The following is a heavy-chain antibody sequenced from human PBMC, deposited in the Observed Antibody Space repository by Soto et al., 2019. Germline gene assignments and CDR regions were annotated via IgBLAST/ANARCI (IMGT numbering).Heavy chain of an antibody. CDR3: ARVPQRKGSGNGCYYFDY. J-gene: IGHJ4*02. Sequence: RGSVRRSCAASGFTFSSYEMNWVRQAPGKGLEWVSYISSSGSTIYYADSVKGRFTISRDNAQNALYLQMNSLRAEDTAVYYCARVPQRKGSGNGCYYFDYWSQGTLVTVSS. CDR2: ISSSGSTI. V-gene: IGHV3-48*03. D-gene: IGHD6-19*01. CDR1: GFTFSSYE.